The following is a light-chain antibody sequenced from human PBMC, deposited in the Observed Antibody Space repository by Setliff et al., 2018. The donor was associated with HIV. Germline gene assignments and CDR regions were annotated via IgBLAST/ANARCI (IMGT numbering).Light chain of an antibody. V-gene: IGLV2-11*01. CDR1: SSDIGAYNY. Sequence: QSALTQPRSVSGSLGQSVTFSCSGSSSDIGAYNYVSWYQQHPGKAPKLIISDVIRRPSGVPDRFSGSKSGNTASLTISGLQAEDEAEYYCCSYAGNYRYIFGSGTKVTVL. J-gene: IGLJ1*01. CDR2: DVI. CDR3: CSYAGNYRYI.